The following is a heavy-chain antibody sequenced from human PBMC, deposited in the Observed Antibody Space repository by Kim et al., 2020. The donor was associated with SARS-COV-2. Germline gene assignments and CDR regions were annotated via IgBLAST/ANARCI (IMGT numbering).Heavy chain of an antibody. D-gene: IGHD3-22*01. CDR3: AKNHYYDSSGYYSAFFDY. V-gene: IGHV3-30*02. J-gene: IGHJ4*02. Sequence: KGRFTISRDNSKNTLYLQMNSLRAEDTAVYYCAKNHYYDSSGYYSAFFDYWGQGTLVTVSS.